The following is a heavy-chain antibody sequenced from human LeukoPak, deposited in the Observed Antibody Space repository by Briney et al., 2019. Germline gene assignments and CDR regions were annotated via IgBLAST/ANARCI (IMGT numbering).Heavy chain of an antibody. J-gene: IGHJ4*02. V-gene: IGHV4-31*03. Sequence: SETLSLTCTVSGDSITSGGSYWTRLRQHPGRGLEWIGYIYYTGSTFYNPSLKSRLTLSVDTSKNQFSLKLTSMTAADTAVYFCARAVPEFRTWGQGTLVTVSS. CDR3: ARAVPEFRT. D-gene: IGHD1-7*01. CDR2: IYYTGST. CDR1: GDSITSGGSY.